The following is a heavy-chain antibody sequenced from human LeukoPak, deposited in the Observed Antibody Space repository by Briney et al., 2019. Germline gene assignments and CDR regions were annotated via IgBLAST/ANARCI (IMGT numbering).Heavy chain of an antibody. CDR3: ARDRESSGWYAFDY. CDR1: GFTFSGYA. D-gene: IGHD6-19*01. CDR2: ISYDGSNK. V-gene: IGHV3-30-3*01. Sequence: PGGSLRLSCAASGFTFSGYAIHWVRQAPGKGLEWVAGISYDGSNKYYADSVKGRFTISRDNSKNTLYLQMNSLRAEDTAVYYCARDRESSGWYAFDYWGQGTLVTVSS. J-gene: IGHJ4*02.